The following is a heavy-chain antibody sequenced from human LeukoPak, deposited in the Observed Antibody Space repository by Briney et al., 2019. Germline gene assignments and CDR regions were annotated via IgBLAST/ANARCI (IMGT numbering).Heavy chain of an antibody. CDR1: GFTFSTYS. CDR3: ARAPGTYYYDH. CDR2: ISSSSSTI. Sequence: GGSLRLSCAASGFTFSTYSMTWVRQAPRMGLEWLSYISSSSSTIYYADSVKGRFTISRDNAETSLYLQMNSLRAEDTAVYYCARAPGTYYYDHWGQGTLVTVSS. J-gene: IGHJ4*02. V-gene: IGHV3-48*01.